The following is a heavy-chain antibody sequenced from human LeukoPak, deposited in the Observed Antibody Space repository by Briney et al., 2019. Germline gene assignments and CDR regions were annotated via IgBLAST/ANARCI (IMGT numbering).Heavy chain of an antibody. D-gene: IGHD6-13*01. CDR3: ARGRGQLVGY. Sequence: SETLSLTCTVSGGSISSSSYYWGWIRQPPGKGLEWIGSIYYSGSTYYNPSLKSRVTISVDTSKNQFSLKLSSVTAADTAVYYCARGRGQLVGYWGQGTLVTVSS. V-gene: IGHV4-39*07. CDR1: GGSISSSSYY. CDR2: IYYSGST. J-gene: IGHJ4*02.